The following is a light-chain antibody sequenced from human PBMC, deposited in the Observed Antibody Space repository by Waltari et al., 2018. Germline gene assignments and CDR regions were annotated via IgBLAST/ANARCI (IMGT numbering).Light chain of an antibody. Sequence: IVLTQYTGTLSLSLGERATVSCRASQSVSRALAWYQQKPGQAPRLLIYGASTRATGIPDRFSGSGSGTDFSLTISRLEPDDFAVYYCQHYLRLPVTFGQGTTVEI. J-gene: IGKJ1*01. CDR1: QSVSRA. V-gene: IGKV3-20*01. CDR2: GAS. CDR3: QHYLRLPVT.